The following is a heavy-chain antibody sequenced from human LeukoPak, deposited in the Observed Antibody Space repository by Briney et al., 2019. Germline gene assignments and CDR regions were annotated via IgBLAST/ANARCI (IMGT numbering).Heavy chain of an antibody. J-gene: IGHJ4*02. CDR2: IYSGGNT. CDR3: ARADYYDSSGYNDY. V-gene: IGHV3-53*01. D-gene: IGHD3-22*01. Sequence: GSLRLSCAASGFTVSSNYMSWVRQAPGKGLELVSVIYSGGNTFYAASVRGRFTVSRDNSKNALYLQMTSLRAEDTAVYYCARADYYDSSGYNDYWGQGTLVTVSS. CDR1: GFTVSSNY.